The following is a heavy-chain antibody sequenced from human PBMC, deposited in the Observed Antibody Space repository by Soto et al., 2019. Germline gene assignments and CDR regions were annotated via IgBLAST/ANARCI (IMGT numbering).Heavy chain of an antibody. CDR2: ISYDGSNK. D-gene: IGHD2-15*01. V-gene: IGHV3-30*09. CDR3: ASSVVVVAATHDAFDI. Sequence: QVQLVESGGGVVQPGRSLRLSCAASGFTFSSYAMHWVRQAPGKGLEWVAVISYDGSNKYYADSVKGRFAISRDNSKNTLYLQMNSLRAEDTAVYYCASSVVVVAATHDAFDIWGQGTMVTVSS. J-gene: IGHJ3*02. CDR1: GFTFSSYA.